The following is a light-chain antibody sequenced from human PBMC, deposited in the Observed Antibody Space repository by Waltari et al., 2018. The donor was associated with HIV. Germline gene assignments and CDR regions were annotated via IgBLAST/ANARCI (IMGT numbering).Light chain of an antibody. Sequence: QSVLTQPPSASGTPGQRVTISCSGSNSNFGAHSVYCYQQFPGAAPKLLIYRNSQRPSGVPDRFSGSKSGTSASLAISGLRSDDEANYYCATRDDSLSLWVFGGGTKLTVL. CDR2: RNS. J-gene: IGLJ3*02. V-gene: IGLV1-47*01. CDR1: NSNFGAHS. CDR3: ATRDDSLSLWV.